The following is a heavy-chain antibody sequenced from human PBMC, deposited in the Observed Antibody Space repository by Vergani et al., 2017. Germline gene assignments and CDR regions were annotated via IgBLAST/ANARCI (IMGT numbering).Heavy chain of an antibody. V-gene: IGHV5-51*01. D-gene: IGHD5-12*01. CDR3: ARHADYSGYGLTYYFDY. Sequence: EVQLVQSGAEVKKPGESLKISCKGSGYSFTSYWIGWVRQMPGKGLEWMGIIYPGDSDTRYSPSFQGQVTISADKSISTAYLQWSSLKASDTAMYYCARHADYSGYGLTYYFDYWGQGTLVTVSS. J-gene: IGHJ4*02. CDR2: IYPGDSDT. CDR1: GYSFTSYW.